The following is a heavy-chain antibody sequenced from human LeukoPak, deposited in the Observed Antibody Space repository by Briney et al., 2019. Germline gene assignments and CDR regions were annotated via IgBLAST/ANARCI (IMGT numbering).Heavy chain of an antibody. CDR1: GFTVSSNY. D-gene: IGHD1-1*01. Sequence: GGSLRLSCAASGFTVSSNYMSWVRQAPGKGLEWVSVNYSGGSTYYADSVEGRFTISRDNSKNTVYLQMNSLRAEDTALYYCARGGTTGTTSPLRAFDIWGQGTMVAVSS. CDR3: ARGGTTGTTSPLRAFDI. V-gene: IGHV3-53*01. J-gene: IGHJ3*02. CDR2: NYSGGST.